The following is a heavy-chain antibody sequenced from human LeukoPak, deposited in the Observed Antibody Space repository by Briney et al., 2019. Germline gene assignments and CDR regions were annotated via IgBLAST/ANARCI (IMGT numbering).Heavy chain of an antibody. CDR1: GFTFRRYW. Sequence: GGSLRLSCAASGFTFRRYWMAWVRQAPGKGLEWVANIKPDGTEKYYVDSVKGRFTISRDNAQNSQYLQIHSLSADDTAVYYCARDSGYGSGDFDYWGQGTLVTVSS. V-gene: IGHV3-7*04. J-gene: IGHJ4*02. D-gene: IGHD3-10*01. CDR3: ARDSGYGSGDFDY. CDR2: IKPDGTEK.